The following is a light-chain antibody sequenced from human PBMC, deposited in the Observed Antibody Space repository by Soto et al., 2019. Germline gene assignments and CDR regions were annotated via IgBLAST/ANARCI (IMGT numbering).Light chain of an antibody. CDR3: SSYSSSSALDVI. Sequence: QSALAQPASVSGSPGPSITISCAGTNRDVGGYNYVSWYQQYPGKAPKLIIYEVTYRPSGVSNRFSGSKSGNTASLTISGLQAEDEADYYCSSYSSSSALDVIFGGGTKLTVL. J-gene: IGLJ2*01. CDR2: EVT. V-gene: IGLV2-14*01. CDR1: NRDVGGYNY.